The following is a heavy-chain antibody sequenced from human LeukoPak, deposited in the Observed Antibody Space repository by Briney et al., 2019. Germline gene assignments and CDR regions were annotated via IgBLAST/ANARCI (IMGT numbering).Heavy chain of an antibody. D-gene: IGHD3-3*01. CDR2: IYYSGST. CDR3: ARDNYDRNALDI. V-gene: IGHV4-59*01. J-gene: IGHJ3*02. Sequence: SETLSLTCSASGGSLSNYYWSWIRQPPGKGLEWIGYIYYSGSTNYNPSLKSRVTISVDTSKNQFSLKLSSVTAADTAVYYCARDNYDRNALDIWGQGTMVTVSS. CDR1: GGSLSNYY.